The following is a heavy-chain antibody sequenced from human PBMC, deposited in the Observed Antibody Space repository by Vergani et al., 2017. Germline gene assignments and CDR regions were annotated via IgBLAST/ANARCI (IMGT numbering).Heavy chain of an antibody. J-gene: IGHJ1*01. D-gene: IGHD4-17*01. CDR2: ISGSGGST. CDR3: AKDRHTMTTYFQH. CDR1: GFTFGDYA. Sequence: EVQLVESGGGLVQPGRSLRLSCTASGFTFGDYAMSWVRQAPGKGLEWVSAISGSGGSTYYAASVKGRFTISRDNSKNTLYLQMNSLRAEDTAVYYCAKDRHTMTTYFQHWGQGTLVTVSS. V-gene: IGHV3-23*04.